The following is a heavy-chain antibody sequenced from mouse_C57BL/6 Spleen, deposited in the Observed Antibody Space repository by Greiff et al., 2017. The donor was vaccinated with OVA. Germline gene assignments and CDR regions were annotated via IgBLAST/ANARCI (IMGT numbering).Heavy chain of an antibody. D-gene: IGHD1-1*01. V-gene: IGHV1-72*01. CDR3: ARDYYYGSSYDWFAY. J-gene: IGHJ3*01. CDR2: IDPNSGGT. Sequence: QVQLQQPGAELVKPGASVKLSCKASGYTFTSYWMHWVKQRPGRSLEWIGRIDPNSGGTKYNEKFKSKATLTVDKPSSTAYMQLSSLTSEDSAVYYCARDYYYGSSYDWFAYWGQGTLVTVSA. CDR1: GYTFTSYW.